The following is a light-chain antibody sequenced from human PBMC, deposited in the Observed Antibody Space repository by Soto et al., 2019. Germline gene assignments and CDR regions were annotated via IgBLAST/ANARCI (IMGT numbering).Light chain of an antibody. CDR2: AAS. J-gene: IGKJ1*01. Sequence: DIPMTQSPSSVSASVGDRVTITCRASQSVTGWLAWYLLKLGRAPKLLIYAASSLEGGVPSRFSGSGSGTEFTLIISCLQPDEFEIYYCQQPNRFPWTFGLGTKVENK. CDR3: QQPNRFPWT. V-gene: IGKV1-12*01. CDR1: QSVTGW.